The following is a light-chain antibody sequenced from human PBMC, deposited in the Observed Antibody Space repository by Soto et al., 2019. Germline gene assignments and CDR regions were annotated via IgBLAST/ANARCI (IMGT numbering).Light chain of an antibody. V-gene: IGKV1-5*03. CDR3: QQYNTYSRT. CDR1: QSISSW. J-gene: IGKJ1*01. Sequence: DIQMTQSPSTLSASVGDRVTITCRASQSISSWLAWYQQKPGKAPKLLISNASNLESGVPSRFSGRGSGTEFTLTISTLQPDDFATYYCQQYNTYSRTFGQGTKVEIK. CDR2: NAS.